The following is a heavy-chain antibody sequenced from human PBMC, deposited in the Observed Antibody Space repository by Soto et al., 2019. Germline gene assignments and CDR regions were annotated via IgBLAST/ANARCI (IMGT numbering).Heavy chain of an antibody. D-gene: IGHD3-22*01. CDR3: ARENYASSGAPYLDY. V-gene: IGHV4-59*01. Sequence: QVQLQESGPGLVKPSETLSLTCSVSGGSISSYYWSWIRQPPGRGLEYIGYIYYSGSTYYNPSLRSRVTISVDTSKNQLYLKLSSVTAADTAVYYCARENYASSGAPYLDYWGQGTLVTVSS. CDR2: IYYSGST. CDR1: GGSISSYY. J-gene: IGHJ4*02.